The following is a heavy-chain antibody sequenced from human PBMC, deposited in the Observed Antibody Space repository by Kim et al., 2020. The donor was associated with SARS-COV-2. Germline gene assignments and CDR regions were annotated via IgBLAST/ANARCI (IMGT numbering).Heavy chain of an antibody. CDR3: ARGGTLIDDAFDI. CDR1: GFTFSSYG. Sequence: GGSLRLSCAASGFTFSSYGMHWVRQAPGKGLEWVALIWYDGSNKFYADSVKGRFTISRDNSKNTLYLQMTSLRAEDTAVYYCARGGTLIDDAFDIWGQGTMVTVSS. D-gene: IGHD2-21*01. CDR2: IWYDGSNK. V-gene: IGHV3-33*01. J-gene: IGHJ3*02.